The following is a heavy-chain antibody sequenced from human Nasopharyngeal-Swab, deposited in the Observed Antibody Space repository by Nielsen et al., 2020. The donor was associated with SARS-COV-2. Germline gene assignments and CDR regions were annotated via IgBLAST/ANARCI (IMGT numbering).Heavy chain of an antibody. CDR2: ITGSGGTT. J-gene: IGHJ6*02. CDR1: GFTFRSHD. CDR3: ARRVGYCSGGSCPSGYYGMDV. D-gene: IGHD2-15*01. Sequence: GESLKISCAASGFTFRSHDMYWVRQAQGKGPERVSAITGSGGTTSYADSVKGRFTISRDNSKNTLYLQMNSLRAEDTAVYYCARRVGYCSGGSCPSGYYGMDVWGQGTTVTVSS. V-gene: IGHV3-23*01.